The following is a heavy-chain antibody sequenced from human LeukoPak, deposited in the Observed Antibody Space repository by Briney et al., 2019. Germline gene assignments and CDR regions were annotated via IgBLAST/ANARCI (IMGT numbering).Heavy chain of an antibody. CDR3: AGLTMTDTFDI. CDR2: IYYSGST. Sequence: SETLSLTCTVSGGSISSGGYYWSWIRQHPGKGLEWIGYIYYSGSTYYNPSLKSRVTISVDTSKNQISLKLSYVTAADTAVYYCAGLTMTDTFDIWGQGTMVTVSS. CDR1: GGSISSGGYY. J-gene: IGHJ3*02. D-gene: IGHD3-22*01. V-gene: IGHV4-31*03.